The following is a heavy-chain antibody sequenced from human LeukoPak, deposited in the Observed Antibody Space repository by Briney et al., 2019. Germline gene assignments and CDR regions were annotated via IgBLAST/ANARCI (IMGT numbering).Heavy chain of an antibody. J-gene: IGHJ4*02. CDR3: ARVSHTGVDWIPHFDY. D-gene: IGHD3-9*01. V-gene: IGHV3-13*01. CDR1: GFTFSSYD. Sequence: GGSLRLSCAASGFTFSSYDMHWVRQATGKGLEWVSAIGTAGDTYYPGSVKGRFTISRENAKNSLYLQMNSLRAGDTAVYYCARVSHTGVDWIPHFDYWGQGTLVTVSS. CDR2: IGTAGDT.